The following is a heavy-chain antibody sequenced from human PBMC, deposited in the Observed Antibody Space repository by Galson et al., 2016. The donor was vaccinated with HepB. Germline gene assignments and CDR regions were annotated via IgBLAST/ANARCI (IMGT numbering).Heavy chain of an antibody. V-gene: IGHV1-18*01. CDR2: INTFNGYT. Sequence: SVKVSCKASGYTFTSHAMHWVRQAPGQRLEWLGWINTFNGYTKYAQKLQGRVTMTTDTSTSTAYMELRSLRSDDTAVYYCARDGLRFLEWLRDGMDVWGQGTTVTVSS. J-gene: IGHJ6*02. CDR3: ARDGLRFLEWLRDGMDV. D-gene: IGHD3-3*01. CDR1: GYTFTSHA.